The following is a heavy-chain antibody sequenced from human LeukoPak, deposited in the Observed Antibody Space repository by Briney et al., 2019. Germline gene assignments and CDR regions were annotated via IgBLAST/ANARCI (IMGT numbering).Heavy chain of an antibody. Sequence: PSETLSLTCTVSGGSISSGGYYWSWIRQHPGKGLEWIGYIYYSGSTYYNPSLKSRLTISVDTSKNQFSLKLSSVTAADTAVYYCARETPMADPYYFDYWGQGTLVTVSS. CDR1: GGSISSGGYY. J-gene: IGHJ4*02. D-gene: IGHD5-24*01. CDR2: IYYSGST. CDR3: ARETPMADPYYFDY. V-gene: IGHV4-31*03.